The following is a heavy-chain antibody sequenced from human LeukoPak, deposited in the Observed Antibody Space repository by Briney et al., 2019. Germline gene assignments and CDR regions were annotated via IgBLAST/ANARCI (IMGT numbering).Heavy chain of an antibody. CDR2: VSGSGGTT. CDR3: AKDYYGGTSDYYYYYYGMDV. CDR1: GFTFSSYA. J-gene: IGHJ6*02. D-gene: IGHD4-23*01. Sequence: GGSLRLSCAASGFTFSSYAMTWVRQAPGKGLEWVSAVSGSGGTTYYADSVKGRFTISRDNSKNTLYLQMNSLRAEDTAVYYCAKDYYGGTSDYYYYYYGMDVWGQGTTVTVSS. V-gene: IGHV3-23*01.